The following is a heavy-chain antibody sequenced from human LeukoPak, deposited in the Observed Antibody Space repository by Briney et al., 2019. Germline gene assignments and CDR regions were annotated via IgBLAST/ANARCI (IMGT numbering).Heavy chain of an antibody. CDR1: GGTFSSYA. Sequence: SVKVSCKASGGTFSSYAISWVRQAPGQGLEWMGRIIPILGIANYAQKFQGRVTITADKSTSTAYMELSSPRSEDTAVYYCARDLRAYSYGYSYWGQGTLVTVSS. D-gene: IGHD5-18*01. V-gene: IGHV1-69*04. CDR3: ARDLRAYSYGYSY. J-gene: IGHJ4*02. CDR2: IIPILGIA.